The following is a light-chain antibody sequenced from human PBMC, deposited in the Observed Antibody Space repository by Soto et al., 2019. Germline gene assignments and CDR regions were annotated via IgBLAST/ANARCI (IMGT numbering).Light chain of an antibody. CDR2: AAS. Sequence: DIQMTQSPSSLSASVGDRVTITCRTSQNIIRYLNWYQQKPGKAPKLLIYAASSLQTGVSSRFSGSGSGAYFTLTVSSLQPEDFATYYCQQSYGLPLTFGGGTKVEVK. CDR3: QQSYGLPLT. V-gene: IGKV1-39*01. J-gene: IGKJ4*01. CDR1: QNIIRY.